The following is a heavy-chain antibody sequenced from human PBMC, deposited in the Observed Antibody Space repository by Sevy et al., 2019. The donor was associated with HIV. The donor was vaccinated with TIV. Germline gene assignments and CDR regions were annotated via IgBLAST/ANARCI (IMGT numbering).Heavy chain of an antibody. J-gene: IGHJ4*02. CDR3: ATTLTTYPYFFQF. V-gene: IGHV5-51*01. CDR2: VYPGDSDT. CDR1: GYIFAHYW. D-gene: IGHD4-17*01. Sequence: GESLKISCTASGYIFAHYWIGWVRHMPGKGLEWVGMVYPGDSDTRYSPPFEGHVPISADKSTNTAYLQTSVLKASDTAIYYCATTLTTYPYFFQFWGQGTPVTVSS.